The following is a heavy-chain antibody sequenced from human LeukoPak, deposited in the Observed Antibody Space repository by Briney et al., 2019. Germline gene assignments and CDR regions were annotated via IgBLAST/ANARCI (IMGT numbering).Heavy chain of an antibody. CDR3: ARSALDDYVWGSYRSPRHFDY. Sequence: SEALSLTCAVYGGSFSGYYWSWIRQPPGKGLEWIGEINHSGSTNYNPSLKSRVTISVDTPKNQFSLKLSSVTAADTAVYYCARSALDDYVWGSYRSPRHFDYWGQGTLVTVSS. CDR2: INHSGST. D-gene: IGHD3-16*02. J-gene: IGHJ4*02. V-gene: IGHV4-34*01. CDR1: GGSFSGYY.